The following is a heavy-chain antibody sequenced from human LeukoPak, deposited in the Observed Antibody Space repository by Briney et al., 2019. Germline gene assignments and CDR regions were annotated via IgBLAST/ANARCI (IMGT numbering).Heavy chain of an antibody. CDR3: ARDSRYFDWLSEYYFDY. J-gene: IGHJ4*02. Sequence: GGSLRLPCAASGFTFSSYWMHWVRQAPGKGLVWVSRINSDGSSTSYADSVKGRFTISRDNAKNTLYLQMNSLRAEDTAVYYCARDSRYFDWLSEYYFDYWGQGTLVTVSS. V-gene: IGHV3-74*01. D-gene: IGHD3-9*01. CDR2: INSDGSST. CDR1: GFTFSSYW.